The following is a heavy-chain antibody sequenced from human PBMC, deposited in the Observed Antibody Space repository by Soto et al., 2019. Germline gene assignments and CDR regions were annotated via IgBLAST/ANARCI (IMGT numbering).Heavy chain of an antibody. CDR3: AKDYSGYDRYYFDY. J-gene: IGHJ4*02. D-gene: IGHD5-12*01. CDR1: GFTFSSYG. Sequence: GGSLRLSCAASGFTFSSYGMHCVRQAPGKGLEWVAVISYDGSNKYYADSVKGRFTISRDKSKNTLYLQMNSLRAEDTAMYYCAKDYSGYDRYYFDYWGQGTMVTVSS. V-gene: IGHV3-30*18. CDR2: ISYDGSNK.